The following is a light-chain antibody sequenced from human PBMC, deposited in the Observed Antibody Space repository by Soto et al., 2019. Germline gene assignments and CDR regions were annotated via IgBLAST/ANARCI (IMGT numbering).Light chain of an antibody. CDR2: DAS. J-gene: IGKJ4*01. Sequence: EIVLTQSPATLSLSPGESATLSCRASQIVGSYLAWYQQKPGQAPRLLIYDASNRATGIPARFSGSGSGTDFTLTISSLEPEDFAVYYCQQRSNWPLTFGGGTKGEIK. CDR1: QIVGSY. CDR3: QQRSNWPLT. V-gene: IGKV3-11*01.